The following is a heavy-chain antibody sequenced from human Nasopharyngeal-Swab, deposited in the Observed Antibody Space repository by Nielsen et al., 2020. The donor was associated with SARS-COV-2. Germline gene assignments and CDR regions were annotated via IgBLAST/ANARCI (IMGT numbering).Heavy chain of an antibody. CDR2: INPNSGGT. CDR1: GYTLTELS. J-gene: IGHJ4*02. CDR3: ARDPSGYDSDY. V-gene: IGHV1-2*06. D-gene: IGHD5-12*01. Sequence: ASVKVSCKVSGYTLTELSMHWVRQAPGQGLEWMGRINPNSGGTNYAQKFQGRVTMTRDTSISTAYMELSRLRSDDTAVYYCARDPSGYDSDYWGQGTLVTVSP.